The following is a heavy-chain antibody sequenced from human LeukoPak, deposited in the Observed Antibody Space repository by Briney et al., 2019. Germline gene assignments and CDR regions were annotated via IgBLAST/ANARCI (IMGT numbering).Heavy chain of an antibody. D-gene: IGHD3-22*01. CDR1: GYTFTSYG. CDR3: ARGHIACYYDSSGYPDGYGMDV. V-gene: IGHV1-18*01. Sequence: EASVKVSCKASGYTFTSYGISWVRQAPGQGLEWMGWISAYNGNTNYAQKLQGRVTMTTDTSTSTAYMELRSLRSDDTAVYYCARGHIACYYDSSGYPDGYGMDVWGQGTTVTVSS. CDR2: ISAYNGNT. J-gene: IGHJ6*02.